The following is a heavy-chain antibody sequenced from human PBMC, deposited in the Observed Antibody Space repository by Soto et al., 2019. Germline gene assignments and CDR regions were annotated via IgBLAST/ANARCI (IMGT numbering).Heavy chain of an antibody. CDR1: GFTVSSSY. Sequence: EVQLVESGGGLIRPGGSLRLSCAASGFTVSSSYMNWVRQVPGKGLEWVSVIYSADTTDYADSVKGRFTISRDTSKNTLFLQMNNLRADDTAVYYCARGQRGYDFWTGYPFDYWGQGTLVTVSS. CDR3: ARGQRGYDFWTGYPFDY. J-gene: IGHJ4*02. CDR2: IYSADTT. V-gene: IGHV3-53*01. D-gene: IGHD3-3*01.